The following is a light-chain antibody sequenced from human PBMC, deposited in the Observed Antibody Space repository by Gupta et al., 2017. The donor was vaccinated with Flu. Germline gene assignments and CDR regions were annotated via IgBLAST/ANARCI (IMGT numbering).Light chain of an antibody. V-gene: IGLV1-47*01. CDR1: ASNIGNIF. CDR2: RIN. CDR3: AAWDDTLNGEV. J-gene: IGLJ1*01. Sequence: SASNIGNIFVYWYQQVPGAAPRLLISRINQRPSGVPGRFSGSRSGTSASLVITGLRSDDEADYYCAAWDDTLNGEVSGTGTKVSVL.